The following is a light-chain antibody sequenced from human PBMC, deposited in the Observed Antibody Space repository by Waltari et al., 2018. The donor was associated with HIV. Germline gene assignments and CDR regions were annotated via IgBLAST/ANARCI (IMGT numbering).Light chain of an antibody. CDR2: WAS. V-gene: IGKV4-1*01. CDR3: QQYYSNPRT. J-gene: IGKJ2*01. CDR1: QSVLYSSNNKNY. Sequence: DIVMTQSPDSLAVSLGERATINCRSRQSVLYSSNNKNYLAWYQQKPGQPPKLLIYWASTRESGVPDRFSGSESGTDFTLTISSLQAEDVAVYYCQQYYSNPRTFGQGTRLEI.